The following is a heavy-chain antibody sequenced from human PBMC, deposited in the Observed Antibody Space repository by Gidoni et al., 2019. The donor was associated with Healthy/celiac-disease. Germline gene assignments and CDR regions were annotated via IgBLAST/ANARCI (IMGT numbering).Heavy chain of an antibody. CDR3: ARDLWGYSRYYYYGMDV. D-gene: IGHD6-13*01. Sequence: QVQLVEPGGGVGQPGRSLRLSCAASGFTFSSYGMHWVRQAPGKGLEWVAVIWYDGSNKYYADSVKGRFTISRDNSKNTLYLQMNSLRAEDTAVYYCARDLWGYSRYYYYGMDVWGQGTTVTVSS. CDR1: GFTFSSYG. CDR2: IWYDGSNK. V-gene: IGHV3-33*01. J-gene: IGHJ6*02.